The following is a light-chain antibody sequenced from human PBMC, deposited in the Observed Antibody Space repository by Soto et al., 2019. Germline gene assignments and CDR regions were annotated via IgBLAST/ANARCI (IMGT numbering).Light chain of an antibody. V-gene: IGKV1-5*01. CDR1: QSISSW. CDR3: QHYNSYSEA. J-gene: IGKJ1*01. Sequence: DIQMTLSPSTLSASVSDRVTITCRASQSISSWLALYQQKPGKAPKVLIFDASSLESGVPSRFSGSGSGTEFTLTISSLQPDDFATYYCQHYNSYSEAVGQGGKVDIK. CDR2: DAS.